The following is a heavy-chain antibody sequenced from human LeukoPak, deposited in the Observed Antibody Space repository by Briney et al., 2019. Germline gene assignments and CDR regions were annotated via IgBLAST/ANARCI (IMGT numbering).Heavy chain of an antibody. J-gene: IGHJ4*02. D-gene: IGHD3-10*01. Sequence: ASVKVSCKASGYILSDYTMHWVRQAPGQRLEWMGWINGENGNTKYSQELRGRVTFTRDSSATTVYMELSSLRSEDVAVYYCAREVSSVGANYFDYWGQGTLVTVSS. CDR2: INGENGNT. V-gene: IGHV1-3*03. CDR3: AREVSSVGANYFDY. CDR1: GYILSDYT.